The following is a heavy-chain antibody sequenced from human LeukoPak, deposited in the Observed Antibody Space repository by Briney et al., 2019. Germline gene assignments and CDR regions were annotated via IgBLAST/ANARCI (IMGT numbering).Heavy chain of an antibody. D-gene: IGHD3-10*01. V-gene: IGHV1-18*01. CDR1: GYTFTSYG. CDR3: ARDSEVLLWFGDPTPIGYMDV. J-gene: IGHJ6*03. CDR2: ISAYNGNT. Sequence: GASVKVSCKASGYTFTSYGISWVRQAPGQGLEWMGWISAYNGNTNYAQKLQGRVTMTTDTSTSTAYMELRSLRSDDTAVYYCARDSEVLLWFGDPTPIGYMDVWGKGTTVTVSS.